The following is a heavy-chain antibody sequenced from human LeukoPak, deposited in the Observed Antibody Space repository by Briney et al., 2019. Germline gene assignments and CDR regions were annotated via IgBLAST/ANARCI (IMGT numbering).Heavy chain of an antibody. D-gene: IGHD1-26*01. CDR1: GGSISSSSAY. V-gene: IGHV4-39*07. CDR3: ARLRVGATSWYFDY. CDR2: IYYSKNT. J-gene: IGHJ4*02. Sequence: PSETLSLTCTVSGGSISSSSAYWGWIRQPPGKGLEWIGSIYYSKNTYYNPSLKSRVTISVHTSKNQFSLRLSSVTAADTAVYYCARLRVGATSWYFDYWGQGTLVTVSS.